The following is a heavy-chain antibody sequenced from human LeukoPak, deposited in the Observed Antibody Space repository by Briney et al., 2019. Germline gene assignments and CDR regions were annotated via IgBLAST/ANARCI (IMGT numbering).Heavy chain of an antibody. Sequence: GGSLRLSCAASGFTFSSYSMNWVRQAPGKGLEWVSSISSSSSYIYYADSVKGRFTISRDNAKNSLYLQMNSLRAEDTAVYYCAGGSLGSGTSSDCCPLDYWGQGTLVTVSS. J-gene: IGHJ4*02. D-gene: IGHD2-15*01. V-gene: IGHV3-21*01. CDR1: GFTFSSYS. CDR3: AGGSLGSGTSSDCCPLDY. CDR2: ISSSSSYI.